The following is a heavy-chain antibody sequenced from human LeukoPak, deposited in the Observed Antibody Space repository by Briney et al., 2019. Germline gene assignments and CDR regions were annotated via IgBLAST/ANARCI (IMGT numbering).Heavy chain of an antibody. D-gene: IGHD3-10*01. Sequence: SETLSLTCTVSGGSISGFYWNWIRQPAGKALEWIGRVYSSGDANYSPSLKSRVTMSVDTSKNQFSLKLSSVTAADTAVYYCARDPSLQFGEPYFDSWGQGALVTVSS. CDR3: ARDPSLQFGEPYFDS. V-gene: IGHV4-4*07. CDR1: GGSISGFY. J-gene: IGHJ4*02. CDR2: VYSSGDA.